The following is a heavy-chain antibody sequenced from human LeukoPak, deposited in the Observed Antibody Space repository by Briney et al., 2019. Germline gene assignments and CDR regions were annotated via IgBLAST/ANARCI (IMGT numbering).Heavy chain of an antibody. CDR2: ISYDGSNK. CDR3: ARARSGYFDY. V-gene: IGHV3-30-3*01. J-gene: IGHJ4*02. CDR1: GPTFSSYA. D-gene: IGHD2-15*01. Sequence: GGSLRLSCVVSGPTFSSYAMHWVRQAPGKGLEWVAVISYDGSNKYYADSVKGRFTISRDNSKNTLYLQMNSLRAEDTAVYYCARARSGYFDYWGQGTLVTVSS.